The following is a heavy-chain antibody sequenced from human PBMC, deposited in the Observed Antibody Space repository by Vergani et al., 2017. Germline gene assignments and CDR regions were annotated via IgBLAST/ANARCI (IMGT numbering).Heavy chain of an antibody. Sequence: QVQLVQSGAEVKKPGASVKVSCKASGYTFTSYYMHWVRQAPGQGLEWMGIINPSGGSTSYAQKFQGRVTMTRDTSTSTVYMELSSLRSEDTAVYYCARGPRYCSGGSCYSGPGYYYDMDVWGKGTTVTVSS. CDR1: GYTFTSYY. V-gene: IGHV1-46*03. J-gene: IGHJ6*03. CDR2: INPSGGST. D-gene: IGHD2-15*01. CDR3: ARGPRYCSGGSCYSGPGYYYDMDV.